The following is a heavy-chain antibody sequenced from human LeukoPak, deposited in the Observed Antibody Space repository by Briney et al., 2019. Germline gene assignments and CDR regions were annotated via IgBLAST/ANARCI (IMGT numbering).Heavy chain of an antibody. CDR3: ARDGPPAGLYFDY. CDR1: GFNFNEFW. J-gene: IGHJ4*02. CDR2: INQGGSEK. D-gene: IGHD2-2*01. V-gene: IGHV3-7*01. Sequence: PGGSLRLSCAASGFNFNEFWMNWVRQAPGKRLERVASINQGGSEKYYLESVKGRFTISRDNAENSLYLQMNSLRAEDTAVYYCARDGPPAGLYFDYWGQGILVAVSS.